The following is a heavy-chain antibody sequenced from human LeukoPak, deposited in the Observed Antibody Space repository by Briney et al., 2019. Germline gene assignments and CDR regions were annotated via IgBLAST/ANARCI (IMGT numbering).Heavy chain of an antibody. CDR3: ARDRGAAAVDFDY. J-gene: IGHJ4*02. D-gene: IGHD6-13*01. CDR2: ISSSGTYI. V-gene: IGHV3-21*01. Sequence: GGSLRLSCAASGFTFSRFSMNWVRQAPGKGLEWVSSISSSGTYIYYADSVKGRFTISRDSAKNSLYLQMNSLRAEDTAVYYCARDRGAAAVDFDYWGQGTLVTVSS. CDR1: GFTFSRFS.